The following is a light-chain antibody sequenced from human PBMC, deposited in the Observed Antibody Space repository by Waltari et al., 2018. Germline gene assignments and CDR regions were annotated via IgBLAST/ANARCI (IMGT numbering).Light chain of an antibody. CDR3: QVWDTSSDHLWV. J-gene: IGLJ3*02. CDR2: DNS. CDR1: KIGSKG. V-gene: IGLV3-21*02. Sequence: SYVLTQPPSVSVAPGQTARISCGGNKIGSKGVHWYRQKPGQAPVLVVYDNSDRPSGSPERLAGSNSGNTATLTINRVEAGDEADYYCQVWDTSSDHLWVFGGGTKLTVL.